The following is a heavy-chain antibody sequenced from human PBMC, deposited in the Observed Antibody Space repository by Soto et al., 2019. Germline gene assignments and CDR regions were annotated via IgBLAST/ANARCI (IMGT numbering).Heavy chain of an antibody. D-gene: IGHD3-9*01. CDR3: ARDVLRYFDWLAYYYGMDV. J-gene: IGHJ6*02. CDR1: GYTFTSYG. Sequence: ASVKVSCKASGYTFTSYGISWVRQAPGQGLEWMGWISAYNGNTNYAQKLQGRVTMTTDTSTSTAYMELRSLRSDDTAVYYCARDVLRYFDWLAYYYGMDVWGQGTTVTVSS. CDR2: ISAYNGNT. V-gene: IGHV1-18*01.